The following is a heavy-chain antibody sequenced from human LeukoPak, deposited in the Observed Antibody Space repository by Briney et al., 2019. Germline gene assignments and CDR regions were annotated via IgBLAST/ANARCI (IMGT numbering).Heavy chain of an antibody. CDR3: TRAAVADTPQYYFDY. D-gene: IGHD6-19*01. Sequence: GGSLRLSCTASGFTFGDYPMSWFRQAPGKGLEWISFIRGKAYGGTTEYAASVKGRFTISRDDSKSIAYLQMNSLKTEDTAVYYCTRAAVADTPQYYFDYWGQGTLVTVSS. V-gene: IGHV3-49*03. CDR1: GFTFGDYP. J-gene: IGHJ4*02. CDR2: IRGKAYGGTT.